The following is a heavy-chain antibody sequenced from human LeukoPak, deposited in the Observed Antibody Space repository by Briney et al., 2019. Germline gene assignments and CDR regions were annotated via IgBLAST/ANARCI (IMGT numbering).Heavy chain of an antibody. CDR1: GFTFRNFW. Sequence: GGSLRLSCATSGFTFRNFWMKWVRQAPGKGLEWVAEINEDGSKEYYVDSVRGRFGISRDNAKSALYLQMNSLRAEDTAVYYCATDGSWSFGSWGQGTLVTVSS. J-gene: IGHJ4*02. D-gene: IGHD2-8*02. CDR2: INEDGSKE. CDR3: ATDGSWSFGS. V-gene: IGHV3-7*04.